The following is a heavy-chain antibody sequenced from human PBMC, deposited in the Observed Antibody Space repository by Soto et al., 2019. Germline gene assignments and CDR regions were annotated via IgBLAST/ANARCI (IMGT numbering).Heavy chain of an antibody. CDR1: GDSITSLY. J-gene: IGHJ4*02. Sequence: SETLSLTCTVSGDSITSLYWSWIRQPPGKGLVWIGYFYYSGSTNYNPSLKSRVTMSVDTSENQFSLKLSSVTAADTAVYYCARTYFYDSSGPYYFEYWGQGALVTV. V-gene: IGHV4-59*01. CDR3: ARTYFYDSSGPYYFEY. CDR2: FYYSGST. D-gene: IGHD3-22*01.